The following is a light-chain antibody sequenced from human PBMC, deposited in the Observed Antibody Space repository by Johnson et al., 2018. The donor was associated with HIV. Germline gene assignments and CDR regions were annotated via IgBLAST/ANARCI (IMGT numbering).Light chain of an antibody. J-gene: IGLJ1*01. CDR2: TYD. CDR1: NSNIGSNT. V-gene: IGLV1-51*01. Sequence: HSVLTQPPSVSGTPGQRVTISCSGSNSNIGSNTVNWYRHLPGTAPKLLIYTYDQRPSGISDRFSGSKSGTSVTLGITGLQTGDEADYYCGTWDSSLSAGVFGTGTKVTVL. CDR3: GTWDSSLSAGV.